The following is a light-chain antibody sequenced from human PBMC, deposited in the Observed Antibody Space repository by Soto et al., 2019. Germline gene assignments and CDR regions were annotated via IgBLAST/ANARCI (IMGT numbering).Light chain of an antibody. CDR2: DAS. Sequence: DIQMTQSPSTLSRSVGDRVTITCRASQSISSWLAWYQQKPGKAPKLLIYDASSLESGVPSRFSGSGSGTDFTLTISSLQPEDFATYYCQQSYSTSITFGQGTRLEIK. J-gene: IGKJ5*01. V-gene: IGKV1-5*01. CDR3: QQSYSTSIT. CDR1: QSISSW.